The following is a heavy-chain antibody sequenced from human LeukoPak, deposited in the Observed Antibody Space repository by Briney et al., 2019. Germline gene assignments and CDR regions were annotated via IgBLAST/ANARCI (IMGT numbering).Heavy chain of an antibody. CDR1: GASISKYY. CDR3: ARGYSYGKNWFDP. J-gene: IGHJ5*02. D-gene: IGHD5-18*01. V-gene: IGHV4-4*07. Sequence: NTSETLSLTCTASGASISKYYWSWIRQPAGKGLEWIGRIYVRGTTYDNPTDYNPPLKSRVIMSVDTSQNQFSLNLSSVTAADTAVYYCARGYSYGKNWFDPWGQGTLVSVSS. CDR2: IYVRGTTYDNPT.